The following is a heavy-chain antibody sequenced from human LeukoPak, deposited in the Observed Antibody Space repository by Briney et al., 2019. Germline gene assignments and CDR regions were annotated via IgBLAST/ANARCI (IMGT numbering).Heavy chain of an antibody. Sequence: GGSLRLSCAASGFTFSSYAMSWVRQAPGRGLEWVSAISGSGGSTYYADSVKGRFTISRDNAKNTLYLQMNSLRAEDTAVYYCARVRVGATGLIDYWGQGTLVTVSS. CDR2: ISGSGGST. CDR1: GFTFSSYA. D-gene: IGHD1-26*01. J-gene: IGHJ4*02. V-gene: IGHV3-23*01. CDR3: ARVRVGATGLIDY.